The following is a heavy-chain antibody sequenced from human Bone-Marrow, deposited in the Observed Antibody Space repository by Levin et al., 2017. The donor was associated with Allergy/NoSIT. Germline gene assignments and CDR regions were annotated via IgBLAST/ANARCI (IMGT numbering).Heavy chain of an antibody. V-gene: IGHV4-59*01. D-gene: IGHD6-13*01. CDR3: ARDRSVIATSGSHYYYGMDV. CDR2: IYYTGST. CDR1: GGSIRSYY. J-gene: IGHJ6*02. Sequence: SQTLSLTCTVSGGSIRSYYWSWLRQPPGKGLEWIGYIYYTGSTNYNPSLKSRVTISVDTSKNQFSLKLRSVTAADAAVYFCARDRSVIATSGSHYYYGMDVWGQGTTVTVSS.